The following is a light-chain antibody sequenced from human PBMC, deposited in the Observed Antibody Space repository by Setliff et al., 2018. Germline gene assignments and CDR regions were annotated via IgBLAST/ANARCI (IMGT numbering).Light chain of an antibody. CDR3: GTWDSSLSAGV. CDR1: SSNIGNNY. J-gene: IGLJ2*01. CDR2: VND. V-gene: IGLV1-51*01. Sequence: QSVLTQPPSVSAAPGQKVTISCSGSSSNIGNNYVSWYQQLPGTAPKPIIYVNDERPSGIPDRFSGSKSDTSATLGIAGLQTGDEADYYCGTWDSSLSAGVFGGGTKVTVL.